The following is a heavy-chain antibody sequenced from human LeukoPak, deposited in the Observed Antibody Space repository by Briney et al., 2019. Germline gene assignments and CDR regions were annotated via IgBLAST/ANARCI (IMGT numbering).Heavy chain of an antibody. J-gene: IGHJ3*02. CDR2: IYSAGST. Sequence: GGSLRLSCAASRFTVSSNYMTWVRQAPGKGLEWVSIIYSAGSTYYADSVKGRFTISRDNSKNTLFLQMNSLRAEDTAVYYCARGDGGSYSVGAFDIWGQGTMVTVSS. CDR3: ARGDGGSYSVGAFDI. V-gene: IGHV3-53*01. CDR1: RFTVSSNY. D-gene: IGHD1-26*01.